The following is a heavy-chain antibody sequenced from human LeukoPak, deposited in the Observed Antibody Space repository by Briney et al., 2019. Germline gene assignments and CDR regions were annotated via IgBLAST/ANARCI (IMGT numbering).Heavy chain of an antibody. CDR2: ISSSSSYI. CDR1: GFTFSSYS. CDR3: VRGNDYGGPHY. D-gene: IGHD4-23*01. J-gene: IGHJ4*02. Sequence: PGGSLRLSCAASGFTFSSYSMNWVRQAPGKGLEWISSISSSSSYIYYADSVKGRFTISKDNAKNSLYLQMNSLRAEDAAVYYCVRGNDYGGPHYWGQGTLVTVSS. V-gene: IGHV3-21*01.